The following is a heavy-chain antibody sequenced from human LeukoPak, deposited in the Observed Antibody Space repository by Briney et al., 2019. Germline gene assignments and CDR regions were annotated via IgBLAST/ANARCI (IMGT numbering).Heavy chain of an antibody. CDR1: GFTFSSYG. CDR3: ARHVSGYDYDYYYYYMDV. CDR2: IYYSGST. J-gene: IGHJ6*03. Sequence: GTLRLSCAASGFTFSSYGMSWVRQAPGKGLEWVGSIYYSGSTYYNPSLKSRVTISVDTSKNQFSLKLSSVTAADTAVYYCARHVSGYDYDYYYYYMDVWGKGTTVTISS. D-gene: IGHD5-12*01. V-gene: IGHV4-39*01.